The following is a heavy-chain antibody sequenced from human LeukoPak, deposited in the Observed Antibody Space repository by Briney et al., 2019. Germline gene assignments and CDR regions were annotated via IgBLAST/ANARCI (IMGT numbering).Heavy chain of an antibody. CDR2: IYYSGST. Sequence: SETLSLTCTVSGGSISSSSYYWDWIRQPPGKGLEWIGSIYYSGSTYYNPSLKSRVTISVDTSKNQFSLKLSSVTAADTAVYYCARDPHSGSGYWGQGTLVTVSS. J-gene: IGHJ4*02. D-gene: IGHD1-26*01. CDR1: GGSISSSSYY. V-gene: IGHV4-39*07. CDR3: ARDPHSGSGY.